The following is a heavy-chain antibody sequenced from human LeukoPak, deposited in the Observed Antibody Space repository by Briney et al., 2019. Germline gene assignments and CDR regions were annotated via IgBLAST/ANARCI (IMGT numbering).Heavy chain of an antibody. CDR1: GCTFSSYW. CDR2: IKKDGGEE. CDR3: ARGSSAGASLRHDY. D-gene: IGHD1-26*01. Sequence: PGGSLRLSCAASGCTFSSYWMSWVRQAPGKGLEWVANIKKDGGEENYVDSAKGRFTISRDNAKKSLYLQMNSLRAEDTAVYYCARGSSAGASLRHDYWGQGTLVTVSS. V-gene: IGHV3-7*01. J-gene: IGHJ4*02.